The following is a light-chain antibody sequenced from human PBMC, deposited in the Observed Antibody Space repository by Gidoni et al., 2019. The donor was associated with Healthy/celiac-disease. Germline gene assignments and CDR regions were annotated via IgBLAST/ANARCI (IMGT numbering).Light chain of an antibody. CDR1: QSVSSY. V-gene: IGKV3-11*01. CDR3: QQRSNWPNT. Sequence: EIVLTQSPATLSLSPGERATLPCRASQSVSSYLAWYQQKPGQAPRLLIYANRATGIPARFSGSGSGTDFTLTISSLEPEDFAVYYCQQRSNWPNTFGQGTKLEIK. J-gene: IGKJ2*01. CDR2: A.